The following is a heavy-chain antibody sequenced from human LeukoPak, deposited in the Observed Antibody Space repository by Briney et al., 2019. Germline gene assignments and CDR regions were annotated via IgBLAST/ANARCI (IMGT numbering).Heavy chain of an antibody. CDR1: GFTFSSYA. Sequence: GGSLRLSCAASGFTFSSYAMNWVRQAPGKGLEWVSGISGSGDNTYYADSVKGRFTISRDNSKNTLYLQMNSLRAEDTAVYYCAKVRSGDIAAALNYWGQGTPVPVSS. J-gene: IGHJ4*02. V-gene: IGHV3-23*01. D-gene: IGHD6-13*01. CDR3: AKVRSGDIAAALNY. CDR2: ISGSGDNT.